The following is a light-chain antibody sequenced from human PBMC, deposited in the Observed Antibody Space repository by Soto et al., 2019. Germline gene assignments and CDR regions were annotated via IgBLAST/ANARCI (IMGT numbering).Light chain of an antibody. Sequence: DIQMTQSPSSLSASVGDRVTIACRASQSINSFLNWYQHKPGKAPKLLIYAASSLHSGVPSRFSGSGSGTDFTLTISSLQPEDFATYYCQQSYDIPLTFGQGTKVDVK. CDR1: QSINSF. CDR2: AAS. CDR3: QQSYDIPLT. V-gene: IGKV1-39*01. J-gene: IGKJ1*01.